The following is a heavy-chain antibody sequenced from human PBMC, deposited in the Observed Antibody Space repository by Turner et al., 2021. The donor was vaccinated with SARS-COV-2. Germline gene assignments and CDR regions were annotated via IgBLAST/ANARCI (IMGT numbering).Heavy chain of an antibody. D-gene: IGHD4-17*01. Sequence: QVQLMESGGGVVQPGRFLSLSGAASGFTFITYGMNWVRQATGKGLEWVAVIWYDGSDKYYADSVKCRFTISRDNSKNTLYLQMNNLRAEDTAVYYCARSTVTTPPDYWGQGTLVTVSS. V-gene: IGHV3-33*01. CDR1: GFTFITYG. CDR3: ARSTVTTPPDY. CDR2: IWYDGSDK. J-gene: IGHJ4*02.